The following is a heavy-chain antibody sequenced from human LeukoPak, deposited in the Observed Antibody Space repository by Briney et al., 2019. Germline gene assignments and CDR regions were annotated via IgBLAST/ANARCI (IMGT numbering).Heavy chain of an antibody. CDR3: ARLRKVGYYYYMDV. CDR1: GGSISSSYYY. V-gene: IGHV4-39*01. J-gene: IGHJ6*03. Sequence: PSETLSLTCTVSGGSISSSYYYWGWIRQPPGKGLEWIGSIYYSGITYYNPSLKSRVTISVDTSKNQFSLKVSSVTDADTAVYYCARLRKVGYYYYMDVWGKGTTVTISS. D-gene: IGHD1-26*01. CDR2: IYYSGIT.